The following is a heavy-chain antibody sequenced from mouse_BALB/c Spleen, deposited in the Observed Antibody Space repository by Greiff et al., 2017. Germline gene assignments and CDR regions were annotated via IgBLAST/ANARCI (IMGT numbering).Heavy chain of an antibody. J-gene: IGHJ2*01. Sequence: EVQLVESGGGLVQPGGSRKLSCAASGFTFSSFGMHWVRQAPEKGLEWVAYISSGSSTIYYADTVKGRFTISRDNPKNTLFLQMTSLRSEDTAMYYCARSDWAFDYWGQGTTLTVSS. V-gene: IGHV5-17*02. CDR3: ARSDWAFDY. CDR1: GFTFSSFG. D-gene: IGHD4-1*01. CDR2: ISSGSSTI.